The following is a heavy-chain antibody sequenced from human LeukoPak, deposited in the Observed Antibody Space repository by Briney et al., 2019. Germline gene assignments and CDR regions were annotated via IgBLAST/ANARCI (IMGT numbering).Heavy chain of an antibody. V-gene: IGHV4-30-4*01. CDR2: IYYSGST. J-gene: IGHJ4*02. CDR3: ARDSRFLTGYYNY. D-gene: IGHD3-9*01. CDR1: GGSISSGDHY. Sequence: PSETLSLTCTVSGGSISSGDHYWSWLRQPPGKGLEWIGYIYYSGSTYYNPSLKSRVTISVDTSKNQFSLKLSSVTAADTAVYYCARDSRFLTGYYNYWGQGTLVTVSS.